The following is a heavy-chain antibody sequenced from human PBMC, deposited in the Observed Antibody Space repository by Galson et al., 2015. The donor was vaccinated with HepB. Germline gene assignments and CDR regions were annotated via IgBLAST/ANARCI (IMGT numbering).Heavy chain of an antibody. D-gene: IGHD4-23*01. J-gene: IGHJ4*02. CDR3: ARVVRGGASYFDY. CDR2: ISAYNGYT. V-gene: IGHV1-18*01. CDR1: GYTFTTYG. Sequence: SVKVSCKASGYTFTTYGVSWVRQAPGQGPEWMGWISAYNGYTNYEQKFQGRVTMTTDTSTNTAYMALRSLRSDDTAVYYCARVVRGGASYFDYWGQGTLVTVSS.